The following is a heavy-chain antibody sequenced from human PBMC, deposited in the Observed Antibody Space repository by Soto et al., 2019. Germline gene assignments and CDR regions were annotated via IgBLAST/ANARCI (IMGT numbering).Heavy chain of an antibody. CDR2: ISWDDEK. D-gene: IGHD3-22*01. Sequence: QITLKESGPTLVKPTQTLTLTCTFSGFSLTTSGVGVGWIRQSPGKALEWLALISWDDEKRYSPSLKSRLTIQKDTFQKQVIPKKTNQGPADRSKYYWARRMIVTGGNWFDTWGQGTLVTVSS. V-gene: IGHV2-5*02. CDR1: GFSLTTSGVG. J-gene: IGHJ5*02. CDR3: ARRMIVTGGNWFDT.